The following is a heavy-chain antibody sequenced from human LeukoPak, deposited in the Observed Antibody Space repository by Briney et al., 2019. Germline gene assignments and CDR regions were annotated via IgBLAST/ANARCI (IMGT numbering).Heavy chain of an antibody. CDR1: GFTFSSYW. D-gene: IGHD6-6*01. CDR3: ARIGYSSSSFDY. Sequence: HTGGSLRLSCAASGFTFSSYWMSWVRQAPGKGLEWVANIKQDGSEKYYVDSLKGRFTISRDNARNSVYLQMNSLRAEDTAVYYCARIGYSSSSFDYWGQGTLVTVSS. CDR2: IKQDGSEK. J-gene: IGHJ4*02. V-gene: IGHV3-7*01.